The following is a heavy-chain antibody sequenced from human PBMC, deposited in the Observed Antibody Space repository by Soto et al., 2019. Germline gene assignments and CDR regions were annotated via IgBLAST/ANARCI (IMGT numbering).Heavy chain of an antibody. D-gene: IGHD2-15*01. CDR1: GFPFSDYA. Sequence: GGSLRLSCAASGFPFSDYAMSWVRQAPGKGLEWVSVIYSGGSTYYADSVKGRFTISRDNSKNTLYLQMNSLRAEDTAVYYCARELRGWWRNYYGMDVWGQGTTVTVSS. J-gene: IGHJ6*02. CDR2: IYSGGST. CDR3: ARELRGWWRNYYGMDV. V-gene: IGHV3-53*01.